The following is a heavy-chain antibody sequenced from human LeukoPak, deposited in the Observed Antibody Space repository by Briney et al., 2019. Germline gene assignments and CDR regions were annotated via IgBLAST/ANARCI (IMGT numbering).Heavy chain of an antibody. D-gene: IGHD3-22*01. CDR3: ARGRQDVTMIVVVMTAVSYYLDV. V-gene: IGHV4-34*01. CDR1: GGSFSGHY. J-gene: IGHJ6*03. Sequence: SETLSLNCAVYGGSFSGHYWTWIRQTPEKGLEWIGEMNPSGSTNYNPSLKSRVTISVDTSKNQFSLELSFVTAADTAVYYCARGRQDVTMIVVVMTAVSYYLDVWGKGTTVTVS. CDR2: MNPSGST.